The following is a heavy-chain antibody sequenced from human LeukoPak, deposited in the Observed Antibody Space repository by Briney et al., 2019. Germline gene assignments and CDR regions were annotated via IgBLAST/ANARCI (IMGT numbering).Heavy chain of an antibody. D-gene: IGHD6-13*01. CDR2: IYYSGST. V-gene: IGHV4-59*12. J-gene: IGHJ4*02. Sequence: SETLSLTCTVSGGSISSYYWSWIRQPPGKGLEWIGYIYYSGSTNYNPSLKSRVTISVDTSKNQFSLKLSSVTPEDTAVYYCARAKGQQLVSIDYWGQGTLVTVSS. CDR3: ARAKGQQLVSIDY. CDR1: GGSISSYY.